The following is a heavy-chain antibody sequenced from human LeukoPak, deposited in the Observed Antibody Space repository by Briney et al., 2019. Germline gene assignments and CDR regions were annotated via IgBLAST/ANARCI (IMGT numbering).Heavy chain of an antibody. CDR2: ISGSGGST. D-gene: IGHD3-9*01. V-gene: IGHV3-23*01. CDR3: AKDVRYFDYLVDDAFDI. CDR1: GFTFSSYA. Sequence: PGGSLRLSCAASGFTFSSYAMSWVRQAPGKGLEWVSAISGSGGSTYYADSVKGRFTISRDISKKTLYLQMNSLRAEDTALYYCAKDVRYFDYLVDDAFDIWGQGTMVTVSS. J-gene: IGHJ3*02.